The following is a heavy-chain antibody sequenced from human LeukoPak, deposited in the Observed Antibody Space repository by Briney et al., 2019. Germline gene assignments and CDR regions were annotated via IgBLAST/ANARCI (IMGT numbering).Heavy chain of an antibody. CDR1: GFTFSNYG. V-gene: IGHV3-30*03. D-gene: IGHD3-10*01. CDR3: ARLYASGSYIDY. Sequence: GGSLRLSCAASGFTFSNYGMHWVRQAPGKGLEWVAAISYDGSTKYYADSVKGRFTSSRGNSKNTLYLQMNSLRTEDTAVYYCARLYASGSYIDYWGQGTLVTVSS. J-gene: IGHJ4*02. CDR2: ISYDGSTK.